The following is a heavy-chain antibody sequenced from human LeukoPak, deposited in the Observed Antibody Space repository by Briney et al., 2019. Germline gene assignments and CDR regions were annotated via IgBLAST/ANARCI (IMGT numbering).Heavy chain of an antibody. D-gene: IGHD2-15*01. CDR1: GGSFSGYY. Sequence: SETLSLTCAVYGGSFSGYYWSWIRQPPGKGLEWIGEINHSGSTNYNPSLKSRVTISVDTSKNQFSLKLSSVTAADTAVYYCARDSGYCSGGSCYVLNAFDIWGQGTMVTVSS. J-gene: IGHJ3*02. V-gene: IGHV4-34*01. CDR2: INHSGST. CDR3: ARDSGYCSGGSCYVLNAFDI.